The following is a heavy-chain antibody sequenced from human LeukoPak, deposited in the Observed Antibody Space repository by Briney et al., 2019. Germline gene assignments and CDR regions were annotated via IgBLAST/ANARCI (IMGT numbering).Heavy chain of an antibody. D-gene: IGHD1-26*01. CDR1: GYTFTSYG. CDR2: IIPIFGTA. J-gene: IGHJ4*02. V-gene: IGHV1-69*06. CDR3: ARGTSIVGGTTGRGPPDY. Sequence: GASVKVSCKASGYTFTSYGISWVRQDPGQGLEWMGGIIPIFGTANYAQKFKGRVTITADKSTSTAYMELSSLRSEDTAVYYCARGTSIVGGTTGRGPPDYWGQGTLVTVPS.